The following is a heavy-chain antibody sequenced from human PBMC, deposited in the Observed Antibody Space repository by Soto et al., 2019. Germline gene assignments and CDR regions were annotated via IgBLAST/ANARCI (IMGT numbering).Heavy chain of an antibody. V-gene: IGHV3-21*01. Sequence: PGGSLRLSCAASGFTFSSYSMNWVRQAPGKGLEWVSSISSSSSYIYYADSVKGRFTISRDNAKNSLYLQMNSLRAEDTAVYYCAREAHNPLYYYGSGGSDYWGQGTLVTVSS. CDR3: AREAHNPLYYYGSGGSDY. CDR2: ISSSSSYI. CDR1: GFTFSSYS. D-gene: IGHD3-10*01. J-gene: IGHJ4*02.